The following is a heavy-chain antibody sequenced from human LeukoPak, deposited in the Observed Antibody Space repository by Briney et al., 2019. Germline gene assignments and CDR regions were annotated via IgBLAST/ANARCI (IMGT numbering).Heavy chain of an antibody. J-gene: IGHJ5*02. CDR1: GYTFTRYG. Sequence: ASVKVSCKASGYTFTRYGISWVRQTPGQGLGWLGWISAYDGNTNYEQKFQGRVTMTTDTSASTAYMELRSLRSDDTAIYYCARDKVIASAGTPNWFDPWGQGTLVTVSS. CDR2: ISAYDGNT. CDR3: ARDKVIASAGTPNWFDP. V-gene: IGHV1-18*01. D-gene: IGHD6-13*01.